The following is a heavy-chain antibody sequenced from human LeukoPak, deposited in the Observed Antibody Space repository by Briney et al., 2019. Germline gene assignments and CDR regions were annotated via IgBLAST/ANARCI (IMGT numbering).Heavy chain of an antibody. Sequence: ASVKISCKVSGYTFTDYYMHWVQQAPGKGLEWMGLVDPEDGETIYAEKFQGRVTINADTSTDTAYMELSSLTSEDTAVYYCATDRGSSSKYYYYYYMDVWSKGTTVTVSS. CDR1: GYTFTDYY. V-gene: IGHV1-69-2*01. CDR3: ATDRGSSSKYYYYYYMDV. CDR2: VDPEDGET. D-gene: IGHD6-6*01. J-gene: IGHJ6*03.